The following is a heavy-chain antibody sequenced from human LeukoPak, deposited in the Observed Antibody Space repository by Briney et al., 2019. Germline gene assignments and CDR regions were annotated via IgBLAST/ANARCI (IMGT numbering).Heavy chain of an antibody. CDR3: ARVKSGPHYYYYYMDV. J-gene: IGHJ6*03. Sequence: GGSLRLSCAASGFTFSDYYMSWIRQAPGKGLEWVSYISSSGSTIYYADPVKGRFTISRDNAKNSLYLQMNSLRAEDTAVYYCARVKSGPHYYYYYMDVWGKGTTVTVSS. V-gene: IGHV3-11*04. D-gene: IGHD6-25*01. CDR1: GFTFSDYY. CDR2: ISSSGSTI.